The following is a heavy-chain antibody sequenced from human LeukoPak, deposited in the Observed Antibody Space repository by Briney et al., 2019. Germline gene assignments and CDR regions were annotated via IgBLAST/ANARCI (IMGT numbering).Heavy chain of an antibody. Sequence: PGRSLRLSCAASGFTFDDYAMHWVRQAPGKGLEWVSGISWNSGSIGYADSVKGRFTISRDNAKNSLYLQMNSLRAEDTAVYYCAKDHYDILTGPFGGMDVWGQGTTVTVSS. V-gene: IGHV3-9*01. D-gene: IGHD3-9*01. CDR3: AKDHYDILTGPFGGMDV. CDR1: GFTFDDYA. CDR2: ISWNSGSI. J-gene: IGHJ6*02.